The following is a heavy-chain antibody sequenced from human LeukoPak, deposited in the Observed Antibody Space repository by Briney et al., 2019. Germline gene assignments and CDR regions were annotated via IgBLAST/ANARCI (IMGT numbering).Heavy chain of an antibody. CDR3: AKDLLAYCSGGSCYSQNWFDP. Sequence: GGSLRLSCAASGFAFSTYAMSWVRQAPGKGLEWVSAISGSGGSTYYADSVKGRFTISRDNSKNTLYLQMNSLRAEDTAVYYCAKDLLAYCSGGSCYSQNWFDPWGQGTLVTVSS. J-gene: IGHJ5*02. V-gene: IGHV3-23*01. D-gene: IGHD2-15*01. CDR2: ISGSGGST. CDR1: GFAFSTYA.